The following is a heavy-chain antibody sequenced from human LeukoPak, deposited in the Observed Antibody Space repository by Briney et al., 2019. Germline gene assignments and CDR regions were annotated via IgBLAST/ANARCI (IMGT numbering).Heavy chain of an antibody. D-gene: IGHD1-26*01. CDR3: ARSAVGTSCCTAVDY. CDR1: GFTFSTYA. CDR2: ISTSGDRT. J-gene: IGHJ4*02. V-gene: IGHV3-23*01. Sequence: GGSLRLSCAASGFTFSTYAMTWVRQAPGKGLEWVSGISTSGDRTYYAASVKGRFTISRDHSKNTLYLQMNSLRAEDTAEYYCARSAVGTSCCTAVDYWGQGTLVTVSS.